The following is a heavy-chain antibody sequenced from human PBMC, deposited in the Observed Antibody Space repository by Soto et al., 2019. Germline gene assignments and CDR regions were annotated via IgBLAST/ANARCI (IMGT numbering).Heavy chain of an antibody. CDR3: ARWSYLDY. J-gene: IGHJ4*02. V-gene: IGHV3-23*01. CDR2: ISGSDGKT. Sequence: GGSLRLSCAASGFSFGSYALSWVRQAPGKGLEWVSTISGSDGKTFYADSVKGRFSISRDTSQSTLYLQMNSLRADDTAMYYCARWSYLDYGDQGTRVNVFS. D-gene: IGHD3-3*01. CDR1: GFSFGSYA.